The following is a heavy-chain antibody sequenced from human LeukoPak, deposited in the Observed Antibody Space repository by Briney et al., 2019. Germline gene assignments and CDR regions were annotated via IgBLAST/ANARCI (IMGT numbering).Heavy chain of an antibody. CDR1: GGTFSSYA. CDR2: IIPIFGTA. J-gene: IGHJ5*02. Sequence: SVKVSCNTSGGTFSSYAISWVRQAPGQGLEWMGGIIPIFGTANYAQKFQGRVTITTDESTSTAYMELRSMRSEDTAVYYCARDVGYIAAAGTSTWGQGTLVTVSS. D-gene: IGHD6-13*01. CDR3: ARDVGYIAAAGTST. V-gene: IGHV1-69*05.